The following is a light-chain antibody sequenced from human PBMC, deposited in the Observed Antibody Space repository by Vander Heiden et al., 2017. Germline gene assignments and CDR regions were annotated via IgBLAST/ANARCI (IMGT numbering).Light chain of an antibody. CDR1: SLRDYS. V-gene: IGLV3-19*01. J-gene: IGLJ2*01. CDR2: DRD. CDR3: NSRDSSGHHVI. Sequence: SSQLTQDPAVPVAFGQTVRITCQGDSLRDYSASWYKQTPGQAPVLVIYDRDKRPSGTPDRFSGSSSGNSASLTITGAQAGDAADYYCNSRDSSGHHVIFGGGTKLTVL.